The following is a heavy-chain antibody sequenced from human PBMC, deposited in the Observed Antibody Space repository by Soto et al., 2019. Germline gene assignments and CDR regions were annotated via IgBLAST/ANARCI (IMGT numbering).Heavy chain of an antibody. CDR3: AASYESRFDR. V-gene: IGHV1-18*04. J-gene: IGHJ5*02. D-gene: IGHD5-12*01. Sequence: QLQLVQSGGEVKKPGASVRVSCEAYGYPFSKYGISWIRQAPGQRLEWMGWIKPNNGNTDYAQNFPGRVTRTTDTSSHTAHMQLRSLSSDHTAVYYCAASYESRFDRWGQGPLV. CDR2: IKPNNGNT. CDR1: GYPFSKYG.